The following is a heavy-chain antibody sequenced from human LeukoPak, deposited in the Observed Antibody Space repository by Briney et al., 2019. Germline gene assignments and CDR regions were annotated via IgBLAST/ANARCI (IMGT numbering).Heavy chain of an antibody. V-gene: IGHV3-13*01. CDR2: IGSAGAT. CDR3: ARGGISAFMPDNWYFDL. J-gene: IGHJ2*01. Sequence: GGSLRLSCAASGLTFSNYDMHWVRQTTGKGLEWVSAIGSAGATYFPASLKGRFTISRENAKNSLFLQMNSLRVGVTAVYFCARGGISAFMPDNWYFDLWGRGTLVTVSS. D-gene: IGHD1-26*01. CDR1: GLTFSNYD.